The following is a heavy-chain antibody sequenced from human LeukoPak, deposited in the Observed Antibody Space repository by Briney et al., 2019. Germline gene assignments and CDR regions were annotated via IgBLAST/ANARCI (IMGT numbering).Heavy chain of an antibody. J-gene: IGHJ5*02. Sequence: GGSLRLSCAASGFTFSDYYMSWVRQAPGKGLEWVSAISGSGGSTYYADSVKGRFTISRDNSKNTLYLQMNSLRAKDTAVYYCATWGSPDPWGQGTLVTVSS. CDR3: ATWGSPDP. D-gene: IGHD3-16*01. CDR2: ISGSGGST. CDR1: GFTFSDYY. V-gene: IGHV3-23*01.